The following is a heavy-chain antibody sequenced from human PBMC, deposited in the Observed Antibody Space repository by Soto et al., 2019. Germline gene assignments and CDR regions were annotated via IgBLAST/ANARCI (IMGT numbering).Heavy chain of an antibody. Sequence: TLSLTCAVSGGSISSGGYSWSWIRQPPGKGLEWIGYMYHSGSTYYNPSLKSRVTISIDRSKNQFSLKLSSVTAADTAVYYCARLGGYYQAFDSWGQGTLVTVSS. D-gene: IGHD3-22*01. CDR1: GGSISSGGYS. J-gene: IGHJ4*02. V-gene: IGHV4-30-2*01. CDR2: MYHSGST. CDR3: ARLGGYYQAFDS.